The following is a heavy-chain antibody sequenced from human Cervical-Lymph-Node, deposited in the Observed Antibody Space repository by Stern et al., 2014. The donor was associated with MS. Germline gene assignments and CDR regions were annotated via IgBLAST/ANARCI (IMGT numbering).Heavy chain of an antibody. CDR3: TRGGAEWLGLNFDY. CDR2: VSHTGIT. CDR1: GDSISSGNW. D-gene: IGHD6-19*01. J-gene: IGHJ4*02. V-gene: IGHV4-4*02. Sequence: QVQLQESGPGLVKPSGTLSLTCAVSGDSISSGNWWSWVRQPPGKGLEWIGEVSHTGITNYNPSLKSRVSISIDKSKNQFSLRLTSVTAADTAVYYCTRGGAEWLGLNFDYWGQGTLVSVSS.